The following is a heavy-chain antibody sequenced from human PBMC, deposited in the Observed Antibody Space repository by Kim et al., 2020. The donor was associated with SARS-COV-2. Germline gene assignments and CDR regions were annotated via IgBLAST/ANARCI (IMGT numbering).Heavy chain of an antibody. V-gene: IGHV4-39*01. J-gene: IGHJ5*02. D-gene: IGHD3-10*01. Sequence: SRVPISVDTSKNQFSLKLSSVTAADTAVYYCARLPYYYGSGSPGTWFDPWGQGTLVTVSS. CDR3: ARLPYYYGSGSPGTWFDP.